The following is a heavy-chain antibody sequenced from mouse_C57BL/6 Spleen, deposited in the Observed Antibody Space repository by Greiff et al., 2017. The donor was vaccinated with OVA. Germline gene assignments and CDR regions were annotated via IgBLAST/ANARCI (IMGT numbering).Heavy chain of an antibody. Sequence: VQLVESGAELVKPGASVKMSCKASGYTFTTYPIAWMTQNHGKSLEWIGNLHPYNDDTKYNEKFKGKATLTVEKSSSTVYLELSRLTSDDSAVYYCARRSITTAGYFDVWGTGTTVTVSS. D-gene: IGHD1-1*01. CDR1: GYTFTTYP. J-gene: IGHJ1*03. CDR2: LHPYNDDT. V-gene: IGHV1-47*01. CDR3: ARRSITTAGYFDV.